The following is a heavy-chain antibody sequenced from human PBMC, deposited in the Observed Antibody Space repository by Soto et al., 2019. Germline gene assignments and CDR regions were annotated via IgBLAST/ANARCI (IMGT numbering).Heavy chain of an antibody. V-gene: IGHV3-33*01. D-gene: IGHD6-6*01. CDR3: ARDGYSSSYCFDY. Sequence: GGSLRLSCAASGFTFSSYGMHWVRQAPGKRLEWVAVIWYDGSNKYYADSVKGRFTISRDNSKNTLYLQMNSLRAEDTAVYYCARDGYSSSYCFDYWGQGTLVTVSS. CDR1: GFTFSSYG. CDR2: IWYDGSNK. J-gene: IGHJ4*02.